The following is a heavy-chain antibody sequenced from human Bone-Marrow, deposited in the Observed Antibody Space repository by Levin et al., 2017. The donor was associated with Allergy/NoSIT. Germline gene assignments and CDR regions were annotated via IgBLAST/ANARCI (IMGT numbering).Heavy chain of an antibody. CDR3: ARAWHWGVATADACDV. V-gene: IGHV4-39*01. J-gene: IGHJ3*01. D-gene: IGHD7-27*01. CDR1: GGSISNNNYY. CDR2: IYYSGST. Sequence: SETLSLTCTVSGGSISNNNYYWGWIRQPPGKGLEWIGSIYYSGSTYYNPSLRSRLAISVDTSKKQVSLKLSSVAAADTSVYYCARAWHWGVATADACDVWGQGAMVIVSS.